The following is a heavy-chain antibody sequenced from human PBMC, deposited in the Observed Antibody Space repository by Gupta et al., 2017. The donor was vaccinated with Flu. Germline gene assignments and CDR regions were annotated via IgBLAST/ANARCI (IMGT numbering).Heavy chain of an antibody. J-gene: IGHJ3*02. CDR1: GFTFSAYG. CDR2: IISTSTYK. CDR3: ARRGNYLGDAFDI. Sequence: EVQLVESGGGLVKPGGSLRLSCTASGFTFSAYGMNWVRQAPGKGLEWVSSIISTSTYKYYADSVRGRFTISRDNAKNSLYLHMNGLGAEDTALYFCARRGNYLGDAFDIWGQGTMVAVSS. D-gene: IGHD1-7*01. V-gene: IGHV3-21*02.